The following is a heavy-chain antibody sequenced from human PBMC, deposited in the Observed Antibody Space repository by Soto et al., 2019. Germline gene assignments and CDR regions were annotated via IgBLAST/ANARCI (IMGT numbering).Heavy chain of an antibody. CDR3: ARVIPGAEAWFHP. D-gene: IGHD2-2*01. Sequence: QGQLVQSGVEVKKPGASVKVSCSASGNTFTNFGVTWVRQAPGQGLEWMGWISPYTDDPSYAQKFQGRVTMTIDTSTSTDYVDLRSLTSEDTAVYYCARVIPGAEAWFHPWGQGTLVTVSS. V-gene: IGHV1-18*01. J-gene: IGHJ5*02. CDR1: GNTFTNFG. CDR2: ISPYTDDP.